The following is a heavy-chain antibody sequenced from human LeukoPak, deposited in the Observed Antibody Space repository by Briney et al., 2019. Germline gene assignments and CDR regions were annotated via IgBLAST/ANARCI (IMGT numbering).Heavy chain of an antibody. V-gene: IGHV3-23*01. CDR1: GFTFSSYG. Sequence: GGSLRLSCAASGFTFSSYGMSWVRQAPGKGLEWVSAISGSGGSTYYADSVKGRFTISRDNSKNTLYLQMNSLRAEDTAVYYCARDHDAWFGELDYWGQGTLVTVSS. CDR3: ARDHDAWFGELDY. D-gene: IGHD3-10*01. CDR2: ISGSGGST. J-gene: IGHJ4*02.